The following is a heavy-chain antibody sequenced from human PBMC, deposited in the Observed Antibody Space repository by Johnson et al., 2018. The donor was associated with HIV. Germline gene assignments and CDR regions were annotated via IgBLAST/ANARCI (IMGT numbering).Heavy chain of an antibody. Sequence: VQLVESGGGVVQPGGSLRLSCAASGFTFSNAWMTWVRQAPGKGLEWVGRIKAKTDGETTDYAAPVKGRFTISRDDSKNTLYLQMNSLRAEDTAVYYCARARDWNYGDIWGQGTMVTVSS. J-gene: IGHJ3*02. D-gene: IGHD1-7*01. CDR1: GFTFSNAW. V-gene: IGHV3-15*01. CDR3: ARARDWNYGDI. CDR2: IKAKTDGETT.